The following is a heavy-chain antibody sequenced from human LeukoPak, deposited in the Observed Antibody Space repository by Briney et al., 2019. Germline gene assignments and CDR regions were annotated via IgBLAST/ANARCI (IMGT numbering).Heavy chain of an antibody. CDR1: GGSISSGSYY. CDR2: IYTSGST. Sequence: SETLSLTCTVSGGSISSGSYYWSWIRQPAGKGLEWIGRIYTSGSTNYNPSLKSRVTISVDTSKNQFSLKLSSVTAADTAVYYCARDRVSPTLYYYYYMDVWGKGTTVTVSS. V-gene: IGHV4-61*02. J-gene: IGHJ6*03. CDR3: ARDRVSPTLYYYYYMDV.